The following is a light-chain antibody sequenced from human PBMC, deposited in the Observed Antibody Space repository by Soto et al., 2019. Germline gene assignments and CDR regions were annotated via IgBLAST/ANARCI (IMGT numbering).Light chain of an antibody. CDR1: QSITSY. CDR2: AAS. CDR3: QQSYSTPPT. J-gene: IGKJ1*01. Sequence: DIQMTQSPSSLSASVDGRVTITCPASQSITSYLNWYQQKPGKAPKLLIYAASSLQSGVPSRFSGSGSGTDFTLTISSLQPEDFATYYCQQSYSTPPTFGQGTKVDI. V-gene: IGKV1-39*01.